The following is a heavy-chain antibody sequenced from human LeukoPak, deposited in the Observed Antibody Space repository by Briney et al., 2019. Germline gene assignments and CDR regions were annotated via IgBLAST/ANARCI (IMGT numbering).Heavy chain of an antibody. CDR3: AREGGYCSSTSCPKYYFDY. V-gene: IGHV1-3*03. CDR1: GYTFTSYA. Sequence: ASVKVSCKASGYTFTSYAMHWVRQAPGQRLEWMGWINAGNGNTKYSQEFQGRVTITRDTSASTAYMELSSLRSEDMAVYYCAREGGYCSSTSCPKYYFDYWGQGTLVTVSS. CDR2: INAGNGNT. D-gene: IGHD2-2*01. J-gene: IGHJ4*02.